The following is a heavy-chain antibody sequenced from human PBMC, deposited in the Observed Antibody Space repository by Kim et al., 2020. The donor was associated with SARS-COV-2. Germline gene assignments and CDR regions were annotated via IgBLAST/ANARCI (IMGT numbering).Heavy chain of an antibody. Sequence: YYNPSLESRVTISVDTSKNQCSLRLSSLTAADTAIYYCARDQSYYFYGMDVWGQGTTVTVSS. CDR3: ARDQSYYFYGMDV. J-gene: IGHJ6*02. V-gene: IGHV4-31*02.